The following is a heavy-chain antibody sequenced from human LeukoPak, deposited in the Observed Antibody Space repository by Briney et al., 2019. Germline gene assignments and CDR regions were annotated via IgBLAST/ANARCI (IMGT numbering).Heavy chain of an antibody. V-gene: IGHV3-7*01. CDR3: SRDGGELWPLDE. CDR1: GFPFKGYW. CDR2: IKPDGSET. Sequence: GGSLRLSCVASGFPFKGYWMTWVRQSPGKGLDWVANIKPDGSETNYLDSVKGRFTISRDNARDSLFLEMNNLRVDDTAVYYCSRDGGELWPLDEWGQGILVTVSS. J-gene: IGHJ4*02. D-gene: IGHD3-10*01.